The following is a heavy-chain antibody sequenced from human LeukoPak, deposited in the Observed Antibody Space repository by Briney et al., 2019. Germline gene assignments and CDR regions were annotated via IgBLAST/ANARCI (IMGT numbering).Heavy chain of an antibody. D-gene: IGHD3-22*01. V-gene: IGHV1-18*01. Sequence: ASVKVSCKASGYTFTSYGISWVRQAPGQGLEWMGRISAYNGNTNYAQKLQGRVTMTTDTSTSTAYMELRSLRSDDTAVYYCAAYYDSSGYYLFDYWGQGTLVTVSS. CDR1: GYTFTSYG. J-gene: IGHJ4*02. CDR3: AAYYDSSGYYLFDY. CDR2: ISAYNGNT.